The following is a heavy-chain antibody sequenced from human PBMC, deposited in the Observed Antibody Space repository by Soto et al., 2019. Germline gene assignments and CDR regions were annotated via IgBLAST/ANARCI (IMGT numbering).Heavy chain of an antibody. CDR2: ISYDGSNK. CDR1: GFTFSSYA. V-gene: IGHV3-30-3*01. Sequence: GGSLRLSCAASGFTFSSYAMHWVRQAPGKGLEWVAVISYDGSNKYYADSVEGRFTISRDNSKNTLYLQMNSLRAEDTAVYYCAREFINWNDVAGFDYWGQGTLVTVSS. CDR3: AREFINWNDVAGFDY. D-gene: IGHD1-1*01. J-gene: IGHJ4*02.